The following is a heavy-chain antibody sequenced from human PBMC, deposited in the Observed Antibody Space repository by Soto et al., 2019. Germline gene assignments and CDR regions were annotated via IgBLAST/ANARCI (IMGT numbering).Heavy chain of an antibody. CDR2: LYWDDDE. CDR1: GFSLTTSGVG. J-gene: IGHJ3*02. V-gene: IGHV2-5*02. D-gene: IGHD6-19*01. CDR3: AHRLVEAVAGTDTFDI. Sequence: QITLKESGPTLVKPTQTLTLTCTFSGFSLTTSGVGVAWIRQPPGKALEWLALLYWDDDERYSPSLKSRLTITKDTSKNQVVLTITNMDPVDTATCYCAHRLVEAVAGTDTFDIWGQGTMVTVSS.